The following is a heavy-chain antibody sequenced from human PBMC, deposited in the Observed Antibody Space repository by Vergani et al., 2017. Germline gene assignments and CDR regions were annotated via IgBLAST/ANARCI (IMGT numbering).Heavy chain of an antibody. CDR1: GFTLSSYA. Sequence: EVQLLESGGGLVQPGGSLRLSCAASGFTLSSYAMSWVRQAPGKGLEWVSAISGSGGSTYYADSVKGRFTISRDNSKNTLYLQMNSLRAEDTAVYYCAKCYGSGFYYYYMDVWGKGTTVTVSS. CDR2: ISGSGGST. J-gene: IGHJ6*03. D-gene: IGHD3-10*01. CDR3: AKCYGSGFYYYYMDV. V-gene: IGHV3-23*01.